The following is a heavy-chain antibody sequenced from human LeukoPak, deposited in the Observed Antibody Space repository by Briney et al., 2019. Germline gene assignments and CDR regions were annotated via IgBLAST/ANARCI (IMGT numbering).Heavy chain of an antibody. J-gene: IGHJ4*02. D-gene: IGHD2-8*01. Sequence: KPSETLALTCTVSGGSISNYYWSWIRQPPGKELEGGGYFFYSGSTNYNPSLKSRVTISVDTSKNQFSLKLTSVTAAATAVYYCARGICPNGVCSFHPFDYWGQGTLVTVSS. CDR1: GGSISNYY. CDR2: FFYSGST. V-gene: IGHV4-59*01. CDR3: ARGICPNGVCSFHPFDY.